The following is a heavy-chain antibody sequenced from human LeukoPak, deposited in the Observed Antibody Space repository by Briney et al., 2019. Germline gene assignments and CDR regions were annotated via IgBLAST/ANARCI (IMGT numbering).Heavy chain of an antibody. D-gene: IGHD3-22*01. J-gene: IGHJ4*02. Sequence: GGSLRLSCAASGFTFSSYSMNWVRQAPGKGLEWVSSISSSSSYIYYADSVKGRFTISRDNAKNSLYLQMNSLRAEDAAVYYCARLGEHYYDSSGYYLYYFDYWGQGTLVTVSS. CDR3: ARLGEHYYDSSGYYLYYFDY. CDR2: ISSSSSYI. CDR1: GFTFSSYS. V-gene: IGHV3-21*01.